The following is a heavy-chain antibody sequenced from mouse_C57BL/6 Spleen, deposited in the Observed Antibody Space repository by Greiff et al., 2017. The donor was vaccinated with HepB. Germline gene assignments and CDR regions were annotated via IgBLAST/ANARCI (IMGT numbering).Heavy chain of an antibody. Sequence: VQLQQSGAELVKPGASVKISCKASGYAFSSYWMNWVKQRPGKGLEWIGQIYPGDGDTNYNGKFKGKATLTADKSSSTAYMQLSSLTSEDSAVYVCARCEDYGSLWYFDVWGTGTTVTVSS. CDR3: ARCEDYGSLWYFDV. V-gene: IGHV1-80*01. CDR1: GYAFSSYW. J-gene: IGHJ1*03. D-gene: IGHD1-1*01. CDR2: IYPGDGDT.